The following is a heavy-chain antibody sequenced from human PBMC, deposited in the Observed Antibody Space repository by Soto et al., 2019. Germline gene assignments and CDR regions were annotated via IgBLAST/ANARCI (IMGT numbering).Heavy chain of an antibody. Sequence: QVQLVHSGAEVKKPGASVKVSCKASGYTFTSYGISWVRQSPGQGLEWMGWINAYNGNTNYAQKFQGRVTMTTDTSRSAAYMELSSLRSDETAVYYSARAVGYGLLDYWGQGNLVTVSS. V-gene: IGHV1-18*01. CDR1: GYTFTSYG. D-gene: IGHD5-18*01. CDR3: ARAVGYGLLDY. CDR2: INAYNGNT. J-gene: IGHJ4*02.